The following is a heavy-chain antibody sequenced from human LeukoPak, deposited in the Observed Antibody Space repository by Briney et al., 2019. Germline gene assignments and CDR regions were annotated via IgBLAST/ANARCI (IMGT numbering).Heavy chain of an antibody. D-gene: IGHD3-22*01. CDR1: GFSFSTSW. CDR2: IKKDGSEK. J-gene: IGHJ3*02. Sequence: PGXSLRLSCAASGFSFSTSWMAWVRQAPGKGLEWVANIKKDGSEKIYGDSVKGRLTISRDNAKSSLFLQMNSLRPEDTAVYYCASQDSNNAFEIWGQGTKVTXSS. CDR3: ASQDSNNAFEI. V-gene: IGHV3-7*01.